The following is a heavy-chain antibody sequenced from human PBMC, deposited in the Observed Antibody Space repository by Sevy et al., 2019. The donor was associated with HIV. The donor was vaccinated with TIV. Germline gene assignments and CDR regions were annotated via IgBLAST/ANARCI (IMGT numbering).Heavy chain of an antibody. J-gene: IGHJ3*01. V-gene: IGHV1-2*02. D-gene: IGHD3-22*01. CDR3: AKLLIVVDDGFDV. CDR2: INPNTGAT. Sequence: ASVKVSCKASGYTFTDYYLHWLRQAPGQGLEWMGWINPNTGATNYAQKFKDRDTMTRDTSMSTAFMDLTRLRSDDTAVYYCAKLLIVVDDGFDVWGQGTMVTVSS. CDR1: GYTFTDYY.